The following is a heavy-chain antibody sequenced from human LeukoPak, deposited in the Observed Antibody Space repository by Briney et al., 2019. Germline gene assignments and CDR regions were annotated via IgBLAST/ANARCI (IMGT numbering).Heavy chain of an antibody. J-gene: IGHJ4*02. CDR2: IYYSGST. CDR3: ARQPGDHFDY. Sequence: SETLSLTCTVSGGSISSYYWSWIRQPPGKGLEWIGYIYYSGSTNYNPSLKSRVTISVDTSKNQFSLKLSSVTAADTAVYYCARQPGDHFDYWGQGTLVTVSS. D-gene: IGHD2-21*02. V-gene: IGHV4-59*01. CDR1: GGSISSYY.